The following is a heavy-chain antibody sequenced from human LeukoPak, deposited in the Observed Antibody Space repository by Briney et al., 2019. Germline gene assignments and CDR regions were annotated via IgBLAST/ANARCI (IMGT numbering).Heavy chain of an antibody. D-gene: IGHD5-18*01. J-gene: IGHJ4*02. CDR3: ARASGTQLWSTFDY. V-gene: IGHV3-20*04. Sequence: PGGSLRLPCAASGFTFSSYSMNWVRQAPGKGLEWVSGINWNGGSTGYADSVKGRFTISRDNAKNSLYLQMNSLRAEDTALCYCARASGTQLWSTFDYWGQGTLVTVSS. CDR1: GFTFSSYS. CDR2: INWNGGST.